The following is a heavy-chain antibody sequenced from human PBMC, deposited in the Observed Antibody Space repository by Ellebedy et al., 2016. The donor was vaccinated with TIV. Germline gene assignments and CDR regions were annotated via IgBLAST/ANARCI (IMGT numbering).Heavy chain of an antibody. CDR1: GFTFSSYT. CDR2: ISSSNSYI. Sequence: PGGSLRLSCAASGFTFSSYTMNWVRQAPGKGLEWVSSISSSNSYIYYADAVKGRFTISRDNVKNLLYLQMNSLRSEDTAVYYCARPVYDSGGYPNWGQGTMVTVSS. D-gene: IGHD3-22*01. J-gene: IGHJ3*01. CDR3: ARPVYDSGGYPN. V-gene: IGHV3-21*01.